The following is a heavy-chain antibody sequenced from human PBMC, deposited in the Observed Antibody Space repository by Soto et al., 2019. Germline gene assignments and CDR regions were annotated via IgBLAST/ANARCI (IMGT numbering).Heavy chain of an antibody. V-gene: IGHV1-18*01. CDR3: ARDQLEGNWFDP. D-gene: IGHD1-1*01. Sequence: ASVKVSCKASGYTFTSYGICWVRQAPGQGLEWMGWISAYNGNTNYAQKFQGRVTITADESTSTAYMELSSLRSEDTAVYYCARDQLEGNWFDPWGHGTLVTVSS. J-gene: IGHJ5*02. CDR2: ISAYNGNT. CDR1: GYTFTSYG.